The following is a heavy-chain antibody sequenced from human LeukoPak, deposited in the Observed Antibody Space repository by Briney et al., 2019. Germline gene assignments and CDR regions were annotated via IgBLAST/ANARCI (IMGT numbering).Heavy chain of an antibody. CDR1: GYTFTSYD. CDR2: MNPNSGDT. D-gene: IGHD4-17*01. CDR3: ARNTPNYGDFDF. Sequence: GASVKVSCMASGYTFTSYDFNWVRQAPGQGLEWLGWMNPNSGDTGYAQRFQGRVSMTRDTSITTAYMELSSLRSDDTAIYYCARNTPNYGDFDFWGQGTLVTVSS. J-gene: IGHJ4*02. V-gene: IGHV1-8*01.